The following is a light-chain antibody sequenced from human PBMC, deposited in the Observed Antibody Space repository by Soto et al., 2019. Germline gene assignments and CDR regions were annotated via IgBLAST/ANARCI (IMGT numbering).Light chain of an antibody. CDR2: EAT. V-gene: IGLV2-23*01. J-gene: IGLJ2*01. Sequence: QSVLTQPASVSGSPGQSITISCTGTSSDVGTYNLVSWYQQYPGKAPKLVIYEATKRPSGVSNRFSGSKSGNTASLTISGLQAEDEADYHCCSYAGITTGVIFGGGTKVTVL. CDR1: SSDVGTYNL. CDR3: CSYAGITTGVI.